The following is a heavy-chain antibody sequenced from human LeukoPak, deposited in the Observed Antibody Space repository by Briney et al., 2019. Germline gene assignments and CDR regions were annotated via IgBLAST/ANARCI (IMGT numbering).Heavy chain of an antibody. Sequence: GGSLRLSCAASAFTVSTNYMSWVRQAPGKGLEWVSVIYSGGRTYYTDSVKGRFTISRDNSKNTQSLQMNSLRAEDTAVYYCAKDDDWGRYKDWGQGTLVTVSS. CDR3: AKDDDWGRYKD. CDR1: AFTVSTNY. V-gene: IGHV3-53*01. D-gene: IGHD3-16*01. CDR2: IYSGGRT. J-gene: IGHJ1*01.